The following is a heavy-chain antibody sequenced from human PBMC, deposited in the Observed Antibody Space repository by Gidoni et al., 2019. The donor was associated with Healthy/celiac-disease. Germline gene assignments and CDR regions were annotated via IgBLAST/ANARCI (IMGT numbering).Heavy chain of an antibody. V-gene: IGHV4-61*02. CDR1: GGSISSSSYY. J-gene: IGHJ3*02. CDR3: ARSPLIYCDWLLYDDFDI. CDR2: IYSSGST. Sequence: QLQLQESGPGLVKPSQTLSLTCTVSGGSISSSSYYWSWIRQPAGKGLEWIGRIYSSGSTNYKPALKRRVPISVDTSKHLCCLMLSSVTAADTAVYYCARSPLIYCDWLLYDDFDIWGQGTMVTVSS. D-gene: IGHD3-9*01.